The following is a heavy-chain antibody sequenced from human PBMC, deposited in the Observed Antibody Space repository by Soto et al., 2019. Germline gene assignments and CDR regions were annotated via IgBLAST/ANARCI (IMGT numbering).Heavy chain of an antibody. CDR3: ARDGSGSYYDSHAY. Sequence: PGGSLRLSCAASGFTFSSYGMHWVRQAPGKGLEWVAVIWYDGSNKYYADSVKGRFTISRDNSKNTLYLQMNSLRAEDTAVYYCARDGSGSYYDSHAYCGQGTPVTVSS. CDR2: IWYDGSNK. J-gene: IGHJ4*02. V-gene: IGHV3-33*01. CDR1: GFTFSSYG. D-gene: IGHD3-10*01.